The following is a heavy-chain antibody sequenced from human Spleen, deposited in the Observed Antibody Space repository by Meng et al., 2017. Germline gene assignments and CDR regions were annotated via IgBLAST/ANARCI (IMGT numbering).Heavy chain of an antibody. D-gene: IGHD3-10*01. J-gene: IGHJ6*02. CDR3: AKDTRGCGDSPYYYYGLDV. V-gene: IGHV3-23*01. Sequence: GESLKISCAASGFTFSNFAMSWVRQAPGKGLEWVSAIVDSGVSTYYADSVKGRFTVSRDNSKSTLDLQMNSLRAEDTAIYYCAKDTRGCGDSPYYYYGLDVWGQGTTVTVSS. CDR2: IVDSGVST. CDR1: GFTFSNFA.